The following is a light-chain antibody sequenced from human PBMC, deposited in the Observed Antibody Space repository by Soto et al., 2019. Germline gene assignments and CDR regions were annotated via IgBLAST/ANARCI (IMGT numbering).Light chain of an antibody. CDR3: LLFYGVGRGVFGV. J-gene: IGLJ2*01. CDR2: DTN. Sequence: QAVVTQEPSLTLSPGGTVTRTCGSSTGAVTSGHYPYWFQQEPGQVPRTLIVDTNKKHHWTPVRFSGSLLGGKADLTLSGAQPEDEATAYCLLFYGVGRGVFGVFGGGTQLTVL. CDR1: TGAVTSGHY. V-gene: IGLV7-46*01.